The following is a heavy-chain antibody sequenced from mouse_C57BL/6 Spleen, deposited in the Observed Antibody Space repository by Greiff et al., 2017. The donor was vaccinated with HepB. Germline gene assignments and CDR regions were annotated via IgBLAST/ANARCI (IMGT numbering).Heavy chain of an antibody. Sequence: EVKLVESGAELVKPGASVKLSCTASGFNIKDYYMHWVKQRTEQGLEWIGRIDPEDGETKYAPKFQGKATITADTSSNTAYLQLSSLTSEDTAVYYCAPSITTVVATDYWGQGTTLTVSS. D-gene: IGHD1-1*01. V-gene: IGHV14-2*01. CDR1: GFNIKDYY. CDR2: IDPEDGET. J-gene: IGHJ2*01. CDR3: APSITTVVATDY.